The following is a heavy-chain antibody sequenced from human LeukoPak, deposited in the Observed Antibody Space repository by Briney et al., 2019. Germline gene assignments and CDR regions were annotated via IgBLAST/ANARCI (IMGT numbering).Heavy chain of an antibody. Sequence: ASVKVSCKASGYTFTGYNMHWARQAPGQGLEWMGWINPNSGGTNYAQKFQGRVTLTRDTSISTAYMELTRLTPDDTAVYYCARDPISADNWGQGTMVTVSS. J-gene: IGHJ3*01. CDR1: GYTFTGYN. CDR2: INPNSGGT. D-gene: IGHD2-2*01. V-gene: IGHV1-2*02. CDR3: ARDPISADN.